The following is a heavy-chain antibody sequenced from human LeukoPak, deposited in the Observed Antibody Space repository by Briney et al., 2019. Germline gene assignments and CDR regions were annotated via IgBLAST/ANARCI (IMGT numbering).Heavy chain of an antibody. V-gene: IGHV4-59*01. CDR1: GGSISSYY. Sequence: PSETLSLTCTVSGGSISSYYWSWIRQPPGKGLEWIGDIYYSGSTKYNASLKRRVTISVDTSKNQFPLKVSSVTAADTAVYYCARVGNGRSVDYWGQGTLVTVSS. CDR3: ARVGNGRSVDY. J-gene: IGHJ4*02. D-gene: IGHD7-27*01. CDR2: IYYSGST.